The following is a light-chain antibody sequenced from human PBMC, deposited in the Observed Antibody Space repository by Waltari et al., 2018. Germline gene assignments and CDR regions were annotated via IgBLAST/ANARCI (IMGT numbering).Light chain of an antibody. CDR1: QSVGTY. V-gene: IGKV3-11*01. CDR3: QQRRSWPLT. J-gene: IGKJ4*01. CDR2: DAS. Sequence: EIVLTQSPAILSFSPGERATLSCRSSQSVGTYLAWYQQRHGQSPRLLIYDASYRATGIPGRFSGSGSETDFTLTISSLQPEDFAVYYCQQRRSWPLTFGGGTRVQI.